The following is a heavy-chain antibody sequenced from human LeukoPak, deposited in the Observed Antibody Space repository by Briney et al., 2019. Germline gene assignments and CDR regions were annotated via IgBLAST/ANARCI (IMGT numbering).Heavy chain of an antibody. CDR1: GGSISSYY. D-gene: IGHD3-10*01. J-gene: IGHJ4*02. Sequence: SETLSLTCTVSGGSISSYYWSWIRQPPGKGLEWIGYIYYSRSTNYNPSLKSRVTISVDTSKNQFSLKLSSVTAADTAVYYCARAAEYYYGSGSYYNWGQGTLVTVSS. CDR2: IYYSRST. V-gene: IGHV4-59*01. CDR3: ARAAEYYYGSGSYYN.